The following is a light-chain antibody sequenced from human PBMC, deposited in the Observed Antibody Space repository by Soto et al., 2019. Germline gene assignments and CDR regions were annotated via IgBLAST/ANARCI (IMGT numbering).Light chain of an antibody. CDR2: SAS. J-gene: IGKJ1*01. V-gene: IGKV1-39*01. Sequence: DIQMTQSPSSLSASVGDRVTITCRASQSVRNYLNWYQQKGGKAPKLLIYSASSLQSGVPSRFSGSGSGTDFTLTISSVQPEDFATYYCQQSDSMPLTFGQGTKVEIK. CDR3: QQSDSMPLT. CDR1: QSVRNY.